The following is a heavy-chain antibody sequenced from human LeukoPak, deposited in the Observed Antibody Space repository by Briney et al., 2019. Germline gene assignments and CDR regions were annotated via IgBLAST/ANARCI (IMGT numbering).Heavy chain of an antibody. D-gene: IGHD5-24*01. J-gene: IGHJ1*01. CDR2: IIPIFGAV. CDR3: ARGPIDMATDRPAEYFHH. V-gene: IGHV1-69*06. CDR1: GGTFNSYA. Sequence: SVTVSCKASGGTFNSYAISWVRQVPGQGLEWMGRIIPIFGAVDYAQKFQGRVTITADNSTSTAYMELISLKSEDTAVYYCARGPIDMATDRPAEYFHHWGQGTLVTVYS.